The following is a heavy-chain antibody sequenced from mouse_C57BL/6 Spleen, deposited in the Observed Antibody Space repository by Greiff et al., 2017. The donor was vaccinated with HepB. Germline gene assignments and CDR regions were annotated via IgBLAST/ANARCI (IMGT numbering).Heavy chain of an antibody. D-gene: IGHD1-1*01. CDR1: GYTFTSYW. V-gene: IGHV1-55*01. Sequence: VQLQQSGAELVKPGASVKMSCKASGYTFTSYWITWVKQRPGQGLEWIGDIYPGSGSTNYNEKFKSKATLTVDTSSSTAYMQLSSLTSEDSAVYYCARKDTTVVAPGYFDYWGQGTTLTVSS. CDR2: IYPGSGST. J-gene: IGHJ2*01. CDR3: ARKDTTVVAPGYFDY.